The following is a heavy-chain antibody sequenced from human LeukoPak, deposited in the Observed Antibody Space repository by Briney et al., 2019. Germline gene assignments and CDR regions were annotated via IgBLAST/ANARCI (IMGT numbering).Heavy chain of an antibody. CDR2: INHSGST. CDR1: GGSFSGYY. J-gene: IGHJ4*02. Sequence: SETLSLTCAVYGGSFSGYYWSWIRQPPGKGLEWIGEINHSGSTNYNPSLKSRVTMSVDTSKNQFSLKLSSVTAADTAVYYCARGGGFFTRWGQGTLVTVSS. D-gene: IGHD2-8*01. CDR3: ARGGGFFTR. V-gene: IGHV4-34*01.